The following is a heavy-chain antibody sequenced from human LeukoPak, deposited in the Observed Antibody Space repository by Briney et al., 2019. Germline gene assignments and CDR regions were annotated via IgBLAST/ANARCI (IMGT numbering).Heavy chain of an antibody. CDR3: ARDFPVVVVAATYGMDV. D-gene: IGHD2-15*01. CDR2: ISAYNGNT. J-gene: IGHJ6*02. V-gene: IGHV1-18*01. CDR1: GYTFTSYG. Sequence: ASVKVSCKASGYTFTSYGISWVGQAPGQGLEWMGWISAYNGNTNYAQKLQGRVTMTTDTSTSTAYMELRSLRSDDTAVYYCARDFPVVVVAATYGMDVWGQGTTVTVSS.